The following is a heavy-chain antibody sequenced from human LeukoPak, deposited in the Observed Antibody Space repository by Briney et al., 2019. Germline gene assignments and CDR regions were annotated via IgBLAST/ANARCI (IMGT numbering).Heavy chain of an antibody. D-gene: IGHD6-19*01. Sequence: PSETLSLTCTVSGGSISSYYWSWIRQPPGKELEWIGYIYYTGSTDYNPSLNSRVTISLDTSKNQFSLRLNSVTAADTAVYFCARGGWSLDYWGQGTLVTVSS. CDR3: ARGGWSLDY. J-gene: IGHJ4*02. CDR1: GGSISSYY. V-gene: IGHV4-59*01. CDR2: IYYTGST.